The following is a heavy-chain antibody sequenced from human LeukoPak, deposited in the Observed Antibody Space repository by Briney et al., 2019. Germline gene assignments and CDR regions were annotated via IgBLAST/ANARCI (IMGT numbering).Heavy chain of an antibody. Sequence: SETLSLTCTVSGGSISSYYWSWIRQPPGKGLEWIGYIYYSGSTNYNPSLKSRVTISVDTSKNQFSLKPSSVTAADTAVYYCARDHGGYSGYEIDYWGQGTLVTVSS. V-gene: IGHV4-59*12. CDR2: IYYSGST. CDR3: ARDHGGYSGYEIDY. CDR1: GGSISSYY. D-gene: IGHD5-12*01. J-gene: IGHJ4*02.